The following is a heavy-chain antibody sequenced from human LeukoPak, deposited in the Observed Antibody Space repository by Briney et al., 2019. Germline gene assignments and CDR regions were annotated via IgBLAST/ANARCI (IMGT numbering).Heavy chain of an antibody. D-gene: IGHD2-21*01. CDR1: GFTFSDYW. CDR3: ARDPPGDYGMDV. Sequence: GGSLRLSCAASGFTFSDYWMHWVRQAPGKGLEWVSSITGRSTYIYYADSVKGRFTISRDNAKNSVYLQMNSLRVEDTAVYYCARDPPGDYGMDVRGRGTPVTVSS. V-gene: IGHV3-21*01. J-gene: IGHJ6*02. CDR2: ITGRSTYI.